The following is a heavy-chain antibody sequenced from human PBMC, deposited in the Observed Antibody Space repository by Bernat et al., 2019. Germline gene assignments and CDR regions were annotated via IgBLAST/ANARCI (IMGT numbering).Heavy chain of an antibody. J-gene: IGHJ4*02. D-gene: IGHD6-19*01. Sequence: EVQLVESGGGLVKPGGSLRLSCAASGFTFSSYSMNWVRQAPGKGLEWVSSISSSSSYISYADSVKGRFTISRDNAKNTLYLQMNSLRAEDTAVYYCAKDSWQWLVPPWTFDYWGQGTLVTVSS. CDR1: GFTFSSYS. CDR2: ISSSSSYI. CDR3: AKDSWQWLVPPWTFDY. V-gene: IGHV3-21*01.